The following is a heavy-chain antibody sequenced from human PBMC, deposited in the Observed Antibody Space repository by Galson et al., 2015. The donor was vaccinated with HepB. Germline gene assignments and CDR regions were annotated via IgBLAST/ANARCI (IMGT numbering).Heavy chain of an antibody. CDR1: GFTFSSYS. CDR3: ARSGVSAQADSSGGKSYGYYYGMDV. J-gene: IGHJ6*02. V-gene: IGHV3-48*02. CDR2: ISSSSSTI. Sequence: SLRLSCAASGFTFSSYSMNWVRQAPGKGLGWVSYISSSSSTIYYADSVKGRFTISRDNAKNSLYLQMNSLRDEDTAVFYCARSGVSAQADSSGGKSYGYYYGMDVWGQGTTVTVSS. D-gene: IGHD3-22*01.